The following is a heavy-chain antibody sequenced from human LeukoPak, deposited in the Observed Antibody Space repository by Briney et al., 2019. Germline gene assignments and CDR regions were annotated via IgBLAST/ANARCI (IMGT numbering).Heavy chain of an antibody. CDR1: AYTSPNYG. Sequence: ASVKVSCKASAYTSPNYGITWERQAPGRGLEWMGWISTYNGNTQYAQKFQGRVTMTTDTPTKTVYMELRSLRFNDTAVYYCALPAKGAYFYYYMEVWGKGTTVTVSS. CDR3: ALPAKGAYFYYYMEV. V-gene: IGHV1-18*01. CDR2: ISTYNGNT. J-gene: IGHJ6*03. D-gene: IGHD2-2*01.